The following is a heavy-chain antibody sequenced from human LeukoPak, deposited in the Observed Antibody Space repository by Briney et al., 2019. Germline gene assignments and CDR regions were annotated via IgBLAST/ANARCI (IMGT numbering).Heavy chain of an antibody. Sequence: SETLSLTCTVSGGSISSYYWSWLRQPPGKGLEWIGCIYYSGSTHYNPSLTSRVTISVDTPKSQFSLELSAVTAADTAVYYCAGPYSGYAHHWGQGTLVTVSS. V-gene: IGHV4-59*01. D-gene: IGHD5-12*01. CDR3: AGPYSGYAHH. CDR1: GGSISSYY. CDR2: IYYSGST. J-gene: IGHJ4*02.